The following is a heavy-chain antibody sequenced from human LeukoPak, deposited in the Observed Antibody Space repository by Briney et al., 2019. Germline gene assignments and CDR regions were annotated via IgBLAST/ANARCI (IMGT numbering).Heavy chain of an antibody. CDR2: LYYSGST. J-gene: IGHJ4*02. CDR1: GGSINSYF. D-gene: IGHD2-2*02. V-gene: IGHV4-59*08. CDR3: ARHAPCSGTSCYNPYFDF. Sequence: SETLSLTCTVSGGSINSYFWSWIRQPPGKGLEGIGYLYYSGSTNYNPSLKSRVTISLDTSKNQFSLKLTSVTAADTAVYYCARHAPCSGTSCYNPYFDFWGQGTLVTVSS.